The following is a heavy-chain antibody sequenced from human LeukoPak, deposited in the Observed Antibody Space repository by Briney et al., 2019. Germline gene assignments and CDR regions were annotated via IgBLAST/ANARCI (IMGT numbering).Heavy chain of an antibody. Sequence: PGGSLRLSCAASGFTFSSYAMSWIRQPPGKGLEWIGEINHSGSTNYNPSLKSRVTISVDTSKNQFSLKLSSVTAADTAVYYCASSVVVVPAAPLDYWGQGTLVTVSS. CDR1: GFTFSSYA. CDR3: ASSVVVVPAAPLDY. D-gene: IGHD2-2*01. V-gene: IGHV4-34*01. J-gene: IGHJ4*02. CDR2: INHSGST.